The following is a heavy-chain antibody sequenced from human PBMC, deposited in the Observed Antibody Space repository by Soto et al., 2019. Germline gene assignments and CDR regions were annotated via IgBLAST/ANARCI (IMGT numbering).Heavy chain of an antibody. CDR3: ASGVAGQFDY. CDR1: GGSISSSSYS. D-gene: IGHD6-19*01. J-gene: IGHJ4*02. Sequence: QLQLQESGPGLVKPSETLSLTCTVPGGSISSSSYSWGWIRQPPGKGLERIGGSYYSGNTYYNPPLKGRVTISVETSKSQFSLKLSSVTAADTAVYYCASGVAGQFDYWGQGTLVTVSS. V-gene: IGHV4-39*01. CDR2: SYYSGNT.